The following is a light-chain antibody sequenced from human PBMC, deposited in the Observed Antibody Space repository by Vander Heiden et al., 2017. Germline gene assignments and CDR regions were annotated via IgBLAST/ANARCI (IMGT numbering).Light chain of an antibody. CDR2: LGS. CDR3: MQALQTPWT. Sequence: DMVMTQSPLSLPVTPGEPASISCRSRKSLIHRNGYNYLDWYLQKPGQSPQLLIYLGSNLASGVPDRFSGSGSGTDFTLNISRVEAEDVGAYYCMQALQTPWTFGQGTKLEIK. CDR1: KSLIHRNGYNY. J-gene: IGKJ2*02. V-gene: IGKV2-28*01.